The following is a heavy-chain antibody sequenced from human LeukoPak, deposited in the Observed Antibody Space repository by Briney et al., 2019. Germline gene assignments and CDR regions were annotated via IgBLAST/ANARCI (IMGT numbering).Heavy chain of an antibody. CDR2: IKSEGNT. CDR1: GFTFSSYW. CDR3: ARAPSEIGGYYPEYFRH. J-gene: IGHJ1*01. Sequence: GGSLRLSCAASGFTFSSYWMHWVRQAPGKGLVWVSRIKSEGNTNYADSVKGRFTISRDNAKNTVYLRMNSLRAEDSGVYYCARAPSEIGGYYPEYFRHWGQGTLVTVSS. D-gene: IGHD3-22*01. V-gene: IGHV3-74*01.